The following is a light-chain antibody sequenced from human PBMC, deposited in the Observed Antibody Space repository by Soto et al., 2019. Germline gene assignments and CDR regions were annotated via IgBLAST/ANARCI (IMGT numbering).Light chain of an antibody. Sequence: SLWSAEQATLSCRSSQSVSSNLAWYQQKPGQAPRLLIYGASTRATGIPARFSGSGSGTEVTLPISTVQSEDFVIHSSQQPTYWPPRTFGGGTQGGYQ. CDR3: QQPTYWPPRT. CDR2: GAS. J-gene: IGKJ4*01. V-gene: IGKV3-15*01. CDR1: QSVSSN.